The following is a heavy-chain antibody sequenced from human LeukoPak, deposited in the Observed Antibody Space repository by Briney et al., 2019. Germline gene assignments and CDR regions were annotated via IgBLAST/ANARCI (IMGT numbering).Heavy chain of an antibody. CDR2: FYPEDGKR. Sequence: ASVNVSCEVSRYTLTELCMHWVRQAPGKGLEWMGAFYPEDGKRIYAQQFQVKVTITAEPPTDTAYMELSRLRSDDPAVYYCARDRDFRYQYNWLGPWGQGTLVTVPS. J-gene: IGHJ5*02. CDR1: RYTLTELC. D-gene: IGHD3-9*01. CDR3: ARDRDFRYQYNWLGP. V-gene: IGHV1-24*01.